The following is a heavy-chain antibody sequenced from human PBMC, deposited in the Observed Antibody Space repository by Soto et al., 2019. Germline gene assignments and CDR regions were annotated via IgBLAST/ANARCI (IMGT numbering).Heavy chain of an antibody. V-gene: IGHV4-59*01. CDR1: GGSISTYY. CDR2: VYYSGNT. CDR3: ARVGDGNFDY. D-gene: IGHD4-17*01. Sequence: QVQLQESGPGLVKPSETLSLTCTVSGGSISTYYWSWIRQPPGKGLEWIGYVYYSGNTNCNPSLKSRVTISVDTSKIQFSLKLSSVTAADTALYYCARVGDGNFDYWGQGTLVTVSS. J-gene: IGHJ4*02.